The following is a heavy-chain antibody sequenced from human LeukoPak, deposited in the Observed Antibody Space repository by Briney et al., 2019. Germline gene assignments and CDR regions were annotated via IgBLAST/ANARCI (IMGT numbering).Heavy chain of an antibody. V-gene: IGHV3-23*01. CDR2: ISGSGGST. Sequence: GGSLRLSCAASGFTFSSYAMSWVRQAPGKGLEWVSSISGSGGSTYYADSVKGRFTISRENSKNTLYLKMNSLRAEDTAVYYCAKTVAAVDYWGQGTLVTVSS. J-gene: IGHJ4*02. CDR1: GFTFSSYA. CDR3: AKTVAAVDY. D-gene: IGHD2-15*01.